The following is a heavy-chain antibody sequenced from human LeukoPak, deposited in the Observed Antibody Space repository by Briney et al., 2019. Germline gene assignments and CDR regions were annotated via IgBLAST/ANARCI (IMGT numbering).Heavy chain of an antibody. J-gene: IGHJ4*02. CDR3: ARAPRFYYFDY. CDR1: GGSISSGDYY. V-gene: IGHV4-30-4*01. Sequence: SQTLSLTCTVSGGSISSGDYYWSWIRQPPGKGLEVIGYIYYSGSTYYNLSLKSRVTISVDTSKNQFSLKLSSVTAADTAVYYCARAPRFYYFDYWGQGTLVTVSS. CDR2: IYYSGST.